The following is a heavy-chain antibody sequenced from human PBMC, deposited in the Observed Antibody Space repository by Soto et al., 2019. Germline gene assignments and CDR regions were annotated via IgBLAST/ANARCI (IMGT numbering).Heavy chain of an antibody. V-gene: IGHV3-30*18. CDR3: AKDQCSSTSCYSGYGMDV. D-gene: IGHD2-2*01. CDR2: ISYDGSNK. CDR1: GFTFSSYG. Sequence: QVQLVESGGGVVQPGRSLRLSCAASGFTFSSYGMHWVRQAPGKGLEWVAVISYDGSNKYYADSVKGRFIISRDNSKNTLYLQMNSLRAEDTAVYYCAKDQCSSTSCYSGYGMDVWGQGTTVTVSS. J-gene: IGHJ6*02.